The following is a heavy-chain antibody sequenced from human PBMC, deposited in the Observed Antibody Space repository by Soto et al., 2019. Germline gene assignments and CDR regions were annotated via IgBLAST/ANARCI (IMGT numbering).Heavy chain of an antibody. Sequence: QVQLVESGGGLVKPGGSLRLSCAASGFTFSDYYMSWIRQAPGKGLEGVSYISSSGSTIYYADSVKGRFTISRDNAKNSLYLQMNSLRAEDTAVYYCARDIVVVVAASDAFDIWGQGTMVTVSS. CDR2: ISSSGSTI. D-gene: IGHD2-15*01. CDR3: ARDIVVVVAASDAFDI. CDR1: GFTFSDYY. J-gene: IGHJ3*02. V-gene: IGHV3-11*01.